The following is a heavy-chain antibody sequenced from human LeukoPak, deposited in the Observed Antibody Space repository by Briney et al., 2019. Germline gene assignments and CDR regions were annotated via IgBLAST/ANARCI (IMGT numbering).Heavy chain of an antibody. CDR2: IYTSGST. V-gene: IGHV4-61*02. Sequence: PSETLSLTCTVSGGSISSGSYYWSWIRQPAGKGLEWIGRIYTSGSTNYNPSLKSRVTISVDTSKNQFSLKLSSVTAADTAVYYCARWFRGGSYYWFDPWGQGTLVTVSS. CDR3: ARWFRGGSYYWFDP. D-gene: IGHD2-15*01. CDR1: GGSISSGSYY. J-gene: IGHJ5*02.